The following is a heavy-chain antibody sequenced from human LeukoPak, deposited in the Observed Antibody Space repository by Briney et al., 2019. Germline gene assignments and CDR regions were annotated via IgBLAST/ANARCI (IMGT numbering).Heavy chain of an antibody. V-gene: IGHV4-34*01. J-gene: IGHJ4*02. CDR3: ARGGIVVVPAGFDY. CDR2: INHSGST. CDR1: GGSFSGYY. D-gene: IGHD2-2*01. Sequence: PSETLSLTCAVYGGSFSGYYWSWIRQPPGKGREWIGEINHSGSTNYDPSLKSRVTISVDTSKNQFSLKLSSVTAADTAVYYCARGGIVVVPAGFDYWGQGTLVTVSS.